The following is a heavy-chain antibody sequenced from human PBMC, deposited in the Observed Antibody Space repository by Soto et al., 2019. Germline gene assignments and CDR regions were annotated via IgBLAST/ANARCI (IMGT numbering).Heavy chain of an antibody. CDR2: ISGSGGST. CDR1: GFTFSSYA. V-gene: IGHV3-23*01. D-gene: IGHD3-3*01. J-gene: IGHJ4*02. Sequence: EVQLLESGGGLVQPGGSLRLSCAASGFTFSSYAMSWVRQAPGKGLEWVSAISGSGGSTYYADSVKGRFTISRDNSKNTLYRKENSRSAEDGAVYYCAKSPPTSDFWGGCDYWGQGPLVTVP. CDR3: AKSPPTSDFWGGCDY.